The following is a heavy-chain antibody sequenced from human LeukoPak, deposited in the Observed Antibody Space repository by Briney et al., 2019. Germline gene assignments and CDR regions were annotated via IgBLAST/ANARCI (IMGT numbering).Heavy chain of an antibody. CDR2: ISVGGGST. D-gene: IGHD3-22*01. Sequence: GGSLRLSCAASGFTFSTYAMGWVRKAPGKGLEWVSPISVGGGSTYYADSVKGRFTISRDNSKNTLYLQMNSLRAEDTAVYYCAKSAYYYDSSGYYSIDYWGQGTLVTVSS. CDR3: AKSAYYYDSSGYYSIDY. CDR1: GFTFSTYA. V-gene: IGHV3-23*01. J-gene: IGHJ4*02.